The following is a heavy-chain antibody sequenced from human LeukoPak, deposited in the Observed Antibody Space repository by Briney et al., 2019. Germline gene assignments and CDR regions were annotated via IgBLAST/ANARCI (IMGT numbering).Heavy chain of an antibody. Sequence: PGGSLCPSCAGSGFTFSSDSMNWVRQAPGKGLEWISYISSSSSTIYYADSVKGRFTISRDNAKNSLYLQMNSLRDEDTAVYYCARDFGWRFDYWGKRALVTVPS. V-gene: IGHV3-48*02. CDR3: ARDFGWRFDY. CDR1: GFTFSSDS. CDR2: ISSSSSTI. D-gene: IGHD3-16*01. J-gene: IGHJ4*02.